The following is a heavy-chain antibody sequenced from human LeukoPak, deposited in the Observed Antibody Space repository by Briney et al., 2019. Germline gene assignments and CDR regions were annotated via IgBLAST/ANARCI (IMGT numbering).Heavy chain of an antibody. CDR3: ARDPPLIVVVPAARPHFDY. Sequence: AGGSLRLSCAASGFPFSSYSMNGVRQAPGEGLEWVSSISSSSSYIYYADSVKGRFTISRDNAKNSLYLQMNSLRAEDTAVYYCARDPPLIVVVPAARPHFDYWGQGTLVTVSS. CDR2: ISSSSSYI. J-gene: IGHJ4*02. D-gene: IGHD2-2*02. CDR1: GFPFSSYS. V-gene: IGHV3-21*01.